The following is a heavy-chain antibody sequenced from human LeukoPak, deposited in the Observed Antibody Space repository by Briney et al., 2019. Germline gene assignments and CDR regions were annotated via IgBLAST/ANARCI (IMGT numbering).Heavy chain of an antibody. V-gene: IGHV4-59*01. Sequence: SETLSLTCTVSGGSISSYYWSWIRQPPGKGLEWIGYIYYSGSTNYNPSLKSRVTISVDTSKNQFSLKLSSVTAADTAVYYCARSGWGGGSPDAFDIWGQGTMVTVSS. CDR3: ARSGWGGGSPDAFDI. J-gene: IGHJ3*02. D-gene: IGHD2-15*01. CDR1: GGSISSYY. CDR2: IYYSGST.